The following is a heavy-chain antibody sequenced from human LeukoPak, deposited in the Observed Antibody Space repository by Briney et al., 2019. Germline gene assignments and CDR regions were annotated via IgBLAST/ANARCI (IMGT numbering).Heavy chain of an antibody. CDR1: GFTFSSYG. CDR2: IRYDGSNK. D-gene: IGHD3-22*01. CDR3: AKDPSRYYYDSSGYSGY. V-gene: IGHV3-30*02. J-gene: IGHJ4*02. Sequence: GGSLRLSCAASGFTFSSYGMHWVRQAPGKGLEWVAFIRYDGSNKYYADSVKGRFTISRDNSKNTLYLQMNSLRAEDTAVYYCAKDPSRYYYDSSGYSGYWGQGTLVTVSS.